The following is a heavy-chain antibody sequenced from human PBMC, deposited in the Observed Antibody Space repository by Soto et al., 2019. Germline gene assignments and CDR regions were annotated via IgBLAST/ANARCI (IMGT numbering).Heavy chain of an antibody. CDR3: AREMATISSGAFDI. CDR2: TNNDGSAT. J-gene: IGHJ3*02. CDR1: GFGFSSYW. Sequence: GGSLRLSCAASGFGFSSYWMHWVRQAPGKGLVWVSRTNNDGSATTYADSVRGRFTSFRDNAKNTLFLQMTSLGVEDTAVYYCAREMATISSGAFDIWGEGTMVTVSS. D-gene: IGHD5-12*01. V-gene: IGHV3-74*01.